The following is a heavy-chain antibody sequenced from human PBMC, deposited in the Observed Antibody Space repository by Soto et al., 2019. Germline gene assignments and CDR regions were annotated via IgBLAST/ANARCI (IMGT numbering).Heavy chain of an antibody. J-gene: IGHJ4*02. D-gene: IGHD2-15*01. V-gene: IGHV2-70*13. CDR1: GFSLDTGGIC. Sequence: SGPTLVNPTETLTLTCTFSGFSLDTGGICVSWIRQPPGKALEWLGLIDWADDKDYRTSLKTRLTISKDSSKNQVVLTMTNMDPVDTATYYCARSLSVAASSGFDFWGQGILVTVSS. CDR3: ARSLSVAASSGFDF. CDR2: IDWADDK.